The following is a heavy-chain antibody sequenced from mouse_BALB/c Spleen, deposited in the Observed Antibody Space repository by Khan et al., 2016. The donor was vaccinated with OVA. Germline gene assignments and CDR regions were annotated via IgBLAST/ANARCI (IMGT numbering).Heavy chain of an antibody. CDR2: ISPGSGDT. CDR1: GYTFTDYY. Sequence: QVQLQQSGAELARPGASVKLSCKASGYTFTDYYINWVKQRTGQGLEWIGEISPGSGDTYYNEKFKGKATLTADKSSTKAYMQLSRLTSEASAVLFCDRSNYFGYTFAYWGQGALVTVAA. V-gene: IGHV1-77*01. J-gene: IGHJ3*01. D-gene: IGHD1-2*01. CDR3: DRSNYFGYTFAY.